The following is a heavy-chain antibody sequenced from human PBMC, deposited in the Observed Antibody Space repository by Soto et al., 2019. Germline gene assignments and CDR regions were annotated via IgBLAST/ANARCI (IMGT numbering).Heavy chain of an antibody. CDR3: AKHWGTPAPDDY. J-gene: IGHJ4*02. V-gene: IGHV3-23*01. CDR2: LSNRGSP. CDR1: GFAFHTYD. D-gene: IGHD6-13*01. Sequence: EVHLLESGGGLVQPGGSLTLSCAGSGFAFHTYDMTWVRQAPGKGLEWVSVLSNRGSPYYSGSVRGRFTISRDNSNSILYLQMNSLRADDTAIYFCAKHWGTPAPDDYWGQGTLVTVSS.